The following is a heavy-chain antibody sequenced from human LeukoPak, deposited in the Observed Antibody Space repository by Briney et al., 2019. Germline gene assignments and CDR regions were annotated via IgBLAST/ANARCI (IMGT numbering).Heavy chain of an antibody. V-gene: IGHV3-23*01. D-gene: IGHD4-17*01. Sequence: GGSLRLSCAASGFTFDDYAMHWVRQALGKGLEWVSAINSAGSTYYGDSVRGRFTISRDNSKNVLYLQMNSLRAEDTALYYCAKDQNTVATAPFDYWGQGTLVTVSS. CDR1: GFTFDDYA. CDR2: INSAGST. CDR3: AKDQNTVATAPFDY. J-gene: IGHJ4*02.